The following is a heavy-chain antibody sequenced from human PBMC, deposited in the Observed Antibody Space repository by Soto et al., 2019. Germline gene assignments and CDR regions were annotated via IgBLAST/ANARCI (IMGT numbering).Heavy chain of an antibody. V-gene: IGHV1-69*01. J-gene: IGHJ4*02. D-gene: IGHD3-16*01. Sequence: QMEQSGAEVRKPGSSVKVSCKPSGGSLTSYPMAWVRQAPGQGFEWMGGIIPIHGTTEYAQKFQGRVHITADESTNRPTRELTGLTSDDTAVYYCARGWGLVSRGQGTLVTVSS. CDR3: ARGWGLVS. CDR1: GGSLTSYP. CDR2: IIPIHGTT.